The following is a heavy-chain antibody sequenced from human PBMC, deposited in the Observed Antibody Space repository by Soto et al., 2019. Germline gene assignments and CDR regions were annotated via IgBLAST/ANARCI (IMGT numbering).Heavy chain of an antibody. J-gene: IGHJ5*02. V-gene: IGHV4-59*01. Sequence: QGQLQESGPGLVKPSETLSLTCTVSGDSISTYNWGWIRQPPGKGLEWIGCIYYSGVTNYNPSLKSRVTISADTPKNQLSLQLNSVTAADTAVYYCARVAADIASWLDPWGQGTVVTVSS. D-gene: IGHD5-12*01. CDR2: IYYSGVT. CDR3: ARVAADIASWLDP. CDR1: GDSISTYN.